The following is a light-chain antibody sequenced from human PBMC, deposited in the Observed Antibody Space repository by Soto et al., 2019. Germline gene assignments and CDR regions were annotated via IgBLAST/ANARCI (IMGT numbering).Light chain of an antibody. CDR1: QGIGNA. CDR3: QQANSFPLT. V-gene: IGKV1-6*01. Sequence: AIQMTQSPSSLSASVGDRVTISCRASQGIGNALGWYQQKPGKPPKVLIYGASNLQSVVPSRFSGSGSRTDLTRTGSTLPPEDFPTYYCQQANSFPLTFGGGTKVDIK. CDR2: GAS. J-gene: IGKJ4*01.